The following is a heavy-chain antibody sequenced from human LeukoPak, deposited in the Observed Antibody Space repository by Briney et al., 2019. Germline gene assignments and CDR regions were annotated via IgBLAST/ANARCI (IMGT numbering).Heavy chain of an antibody. J-gene: IGHJ3*02. Sequence: SETLSLTCTVSGGSITRNSCYWAWIRQPPGKGLEWIGSVYHSGSTFYNPSLTSRVTISVDKSKSQFSLRLTSVTAADTAVYYCAIVAPPLDIFNIWGQGTMVTVPS. V-gene: IGHV4-39*01. CDR3: AIVAPPLDIFNI. CDR2: VYHSGST. CDR1: GGSITRNSCY. D-gene: IGHD2-2*01.